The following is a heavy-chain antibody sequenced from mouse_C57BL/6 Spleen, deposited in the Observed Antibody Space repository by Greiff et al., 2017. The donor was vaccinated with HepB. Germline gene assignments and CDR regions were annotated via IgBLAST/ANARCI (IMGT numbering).Heavy chain of an antibody. CDR3: ARGVYDGYYPYAMDY. CDR1: GYTFTSYD. V-gene: IGHV1-85*01. J-gene: IGHJ4*01. Sequence: QVQLQQSGPELVKPGASVKLSCKASGYTFTSYDINWVKQRPGQGLEWIGWIYPRDGSTKYNEKFKGKATLTVDTSSSTAYMELHSLTSEDSAVSFCARGVYDGYYPYAMDYWGQGTSVTVSS. D-gene: IGHD2-3*01. CDR2: IYPRDGST.